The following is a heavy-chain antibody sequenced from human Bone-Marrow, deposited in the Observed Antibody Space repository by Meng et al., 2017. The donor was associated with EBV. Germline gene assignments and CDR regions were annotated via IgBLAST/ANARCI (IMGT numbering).Heavy chain of an antibody. J-gene: IGHJ4*02. CDR1: GGAYSNSA. CDR3: ARESGRGYTPDF. Sequence: QVQVVQSGAEVKRPGSSVEVSCKASGGAYSNSAISWVRQAPGQGLEWMGGFIPILGTPNYAQKYQDRVTITADESTSTAYMELSGLRSEDTAVYYCARESGRGYTPDFWGQGTRVTVSS. CDR2: FIPILGTP. V-gene: IGHV1-69*01. D-gene: IGHD3-10*01.